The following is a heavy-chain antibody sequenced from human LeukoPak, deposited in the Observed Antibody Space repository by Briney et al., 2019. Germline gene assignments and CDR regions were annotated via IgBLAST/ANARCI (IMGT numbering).Heavy chain of an antibody. D-gene: IGHD1-26*01. CDR3: TTEPSGSYIDY. V-gene: IGHV3-15*01. Sequence: GGSLRLSCAASGFTFSNAWMSWVRQAPGKRLEWVGRIKSKTDGGTTDYAAPVKGRFTISRDDSKNTLYLQMNSLKTEDTAVYYCTTEPSGSYIDYWGQGTLVTVSS. CDR1: GFTFSNAW. J-gene: IGHJ4*02. CDR2: IKSKTDGGTT.